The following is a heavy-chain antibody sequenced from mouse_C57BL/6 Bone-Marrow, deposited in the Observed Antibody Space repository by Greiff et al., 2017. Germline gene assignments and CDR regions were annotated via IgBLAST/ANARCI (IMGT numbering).Heavy chain of an antibody. CDR2: IRLKSDNYAT. CDR1: GFTFSNYW. D-gene: IGHD2-3*01. J-gene: IGHJ3*01. CDR3: TCYDGYPWFAY. V-gene: IGHV6-3*01. Sequence: EVKLMESGGGLVQPGGSMKLSCVASGFTFSNYWMNWVRQSPEKGLEWVAQIRLKSDNYATHYAESVKGRFTISRDDSKSSVYLQMNNLRAEDTGIYYCTCYDGYPWFAYWGQGTLVTVSA.